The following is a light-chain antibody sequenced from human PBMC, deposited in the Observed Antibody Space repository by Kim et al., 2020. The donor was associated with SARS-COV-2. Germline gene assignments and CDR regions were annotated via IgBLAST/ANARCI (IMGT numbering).Light chain of an antibody. V-gene: IGKV1-27*01. CDR2: PAY. CDR1: QGISNY. CDR3: QKYNSVPYT. Sequence: SASVGDRVTITCRARQGISNYLAWFQQKPGKAPKVLIYPAYTLQPGVPSRFSGSGSGTDFTLTISSLQPEDVGTYYCQKYNSVPYTFGQGTKLEIK. J-gene: IGKJ2*01.